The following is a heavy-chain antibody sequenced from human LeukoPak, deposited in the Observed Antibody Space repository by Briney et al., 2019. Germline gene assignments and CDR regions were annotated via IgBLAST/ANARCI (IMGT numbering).Heavy chain of an antibody. Sequence: ASVKVSCKASGYTFTGYYMHWVRQAPGQGLEWMGWINPNSGGTNYAQKFQGRVTMTRDTSISTAYMELSRLRSDDTAVYYCATGRYYYDSSGVGDPIDYWGQGTLVTVSS. V-gene: IGHV1-2*02. D-gene: IGHD3-22*01. J-gene: IGHJ4*02. CDR1: GYTFTGYY. CDR3: ATGRYYYDSSGVGDPIDY. CDR2: INPNSGGT.